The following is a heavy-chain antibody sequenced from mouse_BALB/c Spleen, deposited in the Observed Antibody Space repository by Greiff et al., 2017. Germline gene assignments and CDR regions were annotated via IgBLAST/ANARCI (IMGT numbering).Heavy chain of an antibody. V-gene: IGHV14-3*02. J-gene: IGHJ2*01. CDR1: GFNIKDTY. CDR3: AYYYGRSYGY. Sequence: VQLQQSGAELVKPGASVKLSCTASGFNIKDTYMHWVKQRPEQGLEWIGRIDPANGNTKYDPKFQGKATITADTSSNTAYLQLSSLTSEDTAVYYCAYYYGRSYGYWGQGTTLTVSS. D-gene: IGHD1-1*01. CDR2: IDPANGNT.